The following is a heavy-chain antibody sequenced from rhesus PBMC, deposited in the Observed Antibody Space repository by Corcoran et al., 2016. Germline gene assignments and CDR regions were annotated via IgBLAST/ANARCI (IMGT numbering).Heavy chain of an antibody. J-gene: IGHJ4*01. Sequence: EVQLVETGGGLVQPGGSLKLSCAASGFTFSSYGMNWVLQAPGKGLEWVSAYNTGGGRIYTADSVKGRLTISRDNSKNTLSLQMNSLRAEDTAVYDWATQYSSGWFFDSWGQGVLVTVSS. V-gene: IGHV3S5*01. CDR3: ATQYSSGWFFDS. CDR2: YNTGGGRI. D-gene: IGHD6-31*01. CDR1: GFTFSSYG.